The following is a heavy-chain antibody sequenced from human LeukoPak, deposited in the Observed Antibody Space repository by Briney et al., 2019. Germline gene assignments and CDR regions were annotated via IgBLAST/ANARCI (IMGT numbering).Heavy chain of an antibody. Sequence: GGSLRLSCAASGFAFRSDWMSWVRQAPGKGLEWVAVISYDGSNKYYADSVKGRFTISRDNSKNTLYLQMNSLRAEDTAVYYCARVAAAGTPLWGQGTLVTVSS. CDR2: ISYDGSNK. V-gene: IGHV3-30-3*01. CDR1: GFAFRSDW. J-gene: IGHJ4*02. CDR3: ARVAAAGTPL. D-gene: IGHD6-13*01.